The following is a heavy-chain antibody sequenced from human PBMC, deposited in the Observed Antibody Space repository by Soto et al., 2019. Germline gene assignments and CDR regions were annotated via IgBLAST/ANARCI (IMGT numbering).Heavy chain of an antibody. D-gene: IGHD5-12*01. CDR1: GGTFSSYA. Sequence: QVQLVQSGAEVKKPGSSVKVSCKASGGTFSSYAISWVRQAPGQGLEWMGGIIPIFGTANYAQKFQGRVTITADESTSTADMELSSLRSEDTAVYYCAREQSGQPWLRPYYFDYWGQGTLVTVSS. CDR3: AREQSGQPWLRPYYFDY. V-gene: IGHV1-69*01. J-gene: IGHJ4*02. CDR2: IIPIFGTA.